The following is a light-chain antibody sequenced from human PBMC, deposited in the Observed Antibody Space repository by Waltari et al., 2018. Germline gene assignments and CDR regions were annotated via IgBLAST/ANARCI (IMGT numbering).Light chain of an antibody. CDR1: QSVGDN. Sequence: EIVMTQSPATLSVSPGERATLSCRASQSVGDNLAWYQRKPGQAPRLLLFGASTRANGIPARFSGSGSGTEFTLTLSRLQSEDFATSYCQQYFAWPPVHTFGQGTTLEIK. J-gene: IGKJ2*01. V-gene: IGKV3-15*01. CDR3: QQYFAWPPVHT. CDR2: GAS.